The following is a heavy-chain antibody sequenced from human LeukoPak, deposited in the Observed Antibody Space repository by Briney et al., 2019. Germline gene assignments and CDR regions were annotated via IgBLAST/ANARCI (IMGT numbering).Heavy chain of an antibody. CDR2: ISGSGANT. D-gene: IGHD3-22*01. Sequence: GGSLRLSCAASGFTFTSYAMTWVRQAPGKGLEWVSAISGSGANTYYADTVKGRFTISRDNSKNTLYVQMKSLRVEDTAVYYCARGLVDVHDSSGYYSNWFDPWDQGTLVTVSS. J-gene: IGHJ5*02. CDR3: ARGLVDVHDSSGYYSNWFDP. CDR1: GFTFTSYA. V-gene: IGHV3-23*01.